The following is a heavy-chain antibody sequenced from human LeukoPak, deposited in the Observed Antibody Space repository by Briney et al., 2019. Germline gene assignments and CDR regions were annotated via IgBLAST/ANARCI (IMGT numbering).Heavy chain of an antibody. CDR3: ARAGGVDSPQDLDY. CDR2: VSVSGLS. Sequence: SETLSLTCGVSGGSITTTNFWSWVRQTPGQGLEWIGEVSVSGLSDYNPSLRGRVTMSLDTSKNHLSLKLTSVTAADTAVYYCARAGGVDSPQDLDYWGQGILVTVSS. V-gene: IGHV4-4*02. J-gene: IGHJ4*02. D-gene: IGHD3-22*01. CDR1: GGSITTTNF.